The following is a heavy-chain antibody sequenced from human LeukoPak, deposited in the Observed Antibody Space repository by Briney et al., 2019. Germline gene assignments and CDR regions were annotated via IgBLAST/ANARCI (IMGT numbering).Heavy chain of an antibody. V-gene: IGHV6-1*01. CDR3: ARSQTGGTFDF. CDR1: GESHSSKSAD. CDR2: TCYSYNGSS. D-gene: IGHD1-26*01. Sequence: SQTLSVTCAISGESHSSKSADGHWLRQSPLRGLECLERTCYSYNGSSGYAESVKSRLTICPNTSKNQAYLQLRSLTPDDTAVYYCARSQTGGTFDFWGQGALVTVSS. J-gene: IGHJ4*02.